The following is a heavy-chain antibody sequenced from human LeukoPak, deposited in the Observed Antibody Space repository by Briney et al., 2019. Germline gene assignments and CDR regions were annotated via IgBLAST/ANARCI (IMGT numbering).Heavy chain of an antibody. J-gene: IGHJ4*02. D-gene: IGHD6-13*01. CDR2: ISYDGSNK. CDR1: GFTFSGYG. CDR3: AKPYSSSWYGLFDY. V-gene: IGHV3-30*18. Sequence: GGSLRLSCAASGFTFSGYGMHWVRQAPGKGLEWVAVISYDGSNKYYADSVKGRFTISRDNSKNTLYLQMNSLRAEDTAVYYCAKPYSSSWYGLFDYWGQGTLVTVSS.